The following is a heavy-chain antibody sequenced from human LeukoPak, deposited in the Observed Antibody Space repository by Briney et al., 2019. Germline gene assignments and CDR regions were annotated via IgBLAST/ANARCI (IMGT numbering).Heavy chain of an antibody. J-gene: IGHJ6*03. Sequence: GGSLRLSCAASGFAASGFTFSTFGMNWVRQAPGKGLEWVSFIRNSSSYIYYADSVKGRFRISRDNSNNILYLQMNSLRTEDTAVYYCAKDRCSNGIGCSYYYMEVWGKGTTVTISS. CDR2: IRNSSSYI. V-gene: IGHV3-21*01. CDR3: AKDRCSNGIGCSYYYMEV. D-gene: IGHD2-8*01. CDR1: GFAASGFTFSTFG.